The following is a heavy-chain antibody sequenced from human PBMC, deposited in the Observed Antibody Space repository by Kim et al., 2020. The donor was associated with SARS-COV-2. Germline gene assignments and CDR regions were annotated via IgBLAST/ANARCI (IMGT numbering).Heavy chain of an antibody. V-gene: IGHV4-34*01. Sequence: LKSRVTLSVDTSKNQFSLKLSSVTAADTAVYYCARGRWYYGSGSHYFDYWGQGTLVTVSS. J-gene: IGHJ4*02. D-gene: IGHD3-10*01. CDR3: ARGRWYYGSGSHYFDY.